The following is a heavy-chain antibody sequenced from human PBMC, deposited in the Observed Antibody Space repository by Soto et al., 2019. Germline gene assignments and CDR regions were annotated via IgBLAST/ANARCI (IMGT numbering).Heavy chain of an antibody. CDR1: GFTFSSYA. J-gene: IGHJ2*01. D-gene: IGHD4-17*01. CDR3: AKRTVGWYFDL. CDR2: ISGSGGST. V-gene: IGHV3-23*01. Sequence: ASGFTFSSYAMNWVRQAPGKGLEWVSVISGSGGSTYYAGAVKGRFTISRDNSKNTLYLQMNSLRAEDTAVYYCAKRTVGWYFDLWGRGTLVTVSS.